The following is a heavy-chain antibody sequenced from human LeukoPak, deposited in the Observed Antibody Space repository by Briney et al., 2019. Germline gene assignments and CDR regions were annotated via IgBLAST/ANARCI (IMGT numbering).Heavy chain of an antibody. Sequence: PSETLSLTCTVSGGSISSGSFYWGWIRQPPGKGLEWIGSIYYRGSTFYNPSLTSRVTISVDSSKNQCSLKLSSVTAADTAVYYCARDITTLIAVAGTAFDYWGQGTLVTVSS. V-gene: IGHV4-39*02. CDR1: GGSISSGSFY. CDR2: IYYRGST. D-gene: IGHD6-19*01. CDR3: ARDITTLIAVAGTAFDY. J-gene: IGHJ4*02.